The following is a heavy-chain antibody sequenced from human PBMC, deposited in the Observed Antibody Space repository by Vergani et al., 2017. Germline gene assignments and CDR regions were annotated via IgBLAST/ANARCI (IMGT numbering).Heavy chain of an antibody. CDR3: ARPIAVAGNHSSY. CDR1: GFTFSSYS. J-gene: IGHJ4*02. CDR2: ISSSSSYI. D-gene: IGHD6-19*01. Sequence: EVQLVESGGGLVKPGGSLRLSCAASGFTFSSYSMNWVRQAPGKGLEWVSSISSSSSYIYYADSVKGRFTISRDNAKNSLYLQMNSLRAEDTAVYYCARPIAVAGNHSSYWGQETLVTVSS. V-gene: IGHV3-21*01.